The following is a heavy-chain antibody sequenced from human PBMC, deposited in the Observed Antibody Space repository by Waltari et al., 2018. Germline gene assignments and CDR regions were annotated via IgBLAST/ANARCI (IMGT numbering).Heavy chain of an antibody. CDR3: ATRIPSDHSGSFYYYGMDV. CDR1: GGTFNSFA. V-gene: IGHV1-69*13. Sequence: QLVQSGAEVKKPGSSVIVSCKASGGTFNSFAISWVRQAPGQGLEWLGGIIPRFNTPTYARKFQGRLTVTADESTSTAYMELNSLRSEDSALYYCATRIPSDHSGSFYYYGMDVWGQGTTVTVSS. J-gene: IGHJ6*02. D-gene: IGHD6-6*01. CDR2: IIPRFNTP.